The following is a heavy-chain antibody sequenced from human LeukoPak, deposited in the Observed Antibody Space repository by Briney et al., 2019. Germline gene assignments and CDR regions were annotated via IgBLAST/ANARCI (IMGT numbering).Heavy chain of an antibody. CDR3: ARFYYVWGSYRNNWFDP. CDR2: IYTSGST. Sequence: PSQTLSLTCTVSGGSISSGSYYWSWIRQPAGKGLEWIGRIYTSGSTNYNPSLKSRVTISVDTSKNQFSLKLSSVTAADTAVYYCARFYYVWGSYRNNWFDPWGQGTLVTVSS. V-gene: IGHV4-61*02. J-gene: IGHJ5*02. CDR1: GGSISSGSYY. D-gene: IGHD3-16*02.